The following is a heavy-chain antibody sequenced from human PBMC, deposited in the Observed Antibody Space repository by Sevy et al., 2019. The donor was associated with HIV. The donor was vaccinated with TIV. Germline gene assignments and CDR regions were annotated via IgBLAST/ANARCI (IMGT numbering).Heavy chain of an antibody. CDR2: IRSKANSYAT. D-gene: IGHD3-3*01. Sequence: GGSLRLSCAASGFTFSGSAMHWVRQASGKGLEWVGRIRSKANSYATAYAASVKGRFTISRDDSKNTADLQMNSLKTGETAGDYCTCTIFGVVISDYWGQGTLVTVSS. CDR1: GFTFSGSA. V-gene: IGHV3-73*01. J-gene: IGHJ4*02. CDR3: TCTIFGVVISDY.